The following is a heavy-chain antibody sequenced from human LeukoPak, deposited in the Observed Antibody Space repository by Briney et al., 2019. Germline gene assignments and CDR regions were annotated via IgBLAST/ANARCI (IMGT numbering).Heavy chain of an antibody. V-gene: IGHV4-31*03. D-gene: IGHD2-21*02. Sequence: SETLSLTCTVSGDSISSGFYPWSWVRQHPGKGLEWIGYIYYSGNTYYNPSLQSRVTISVDTSKSQLSLMLTSVTAADTAVYYCARGQEVTSSDYWGPGTLVTVSS. CDR2: IYYSGNT. J-gene: IGHJ4*02. CDR1: GDSISSGFYP. CDR3: ARGQEVTSSDY.